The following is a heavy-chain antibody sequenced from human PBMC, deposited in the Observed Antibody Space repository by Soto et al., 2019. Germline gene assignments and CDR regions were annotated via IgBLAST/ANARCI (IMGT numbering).Heavy chain of an antibody. CDR1: GGTFSSYA. CDR2: IIPIFGTA. Sequence: QVQLVQSGAEVKKPGSSVKVSCKASGGTFSSYAISWVRQSPGQGLEWMGGIIPIFGTANSAQKFQGRVTITADESTSTAYMELGSLRSEDTAVYYCASRIAARPNWFDPWGQGTLVTVSS. CDR3: ASRIAARPNWFDP. D-gene: IGHD6-6*01. J-gene: IGHJ5*02. V-gene: IGHV1-69*01.